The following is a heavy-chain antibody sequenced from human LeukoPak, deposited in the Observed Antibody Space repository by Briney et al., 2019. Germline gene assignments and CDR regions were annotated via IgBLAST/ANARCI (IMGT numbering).Heavy chain of an antibody. D-gene: IGHD3-22*01. CDR3: ARIRSGYPPFDY. CDR2: INPNSGGT. V-gene: IGHV1-2*02. CDR1: VYTFTGYY. J-gene: IGHJ4*02. Sequence: ASVKVSCKASVYTFTGYYMHWVRQAPGQGLEWMGWINPNSGGTNYAQKFQGRVTMTRDTSISTAYMELSRLRSDDTAVYYCARIRSGYPPFDYWGQGTLVTVSS.